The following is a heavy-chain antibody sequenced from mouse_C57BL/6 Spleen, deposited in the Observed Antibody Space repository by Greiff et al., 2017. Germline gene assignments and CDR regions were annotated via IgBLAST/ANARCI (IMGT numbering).Heavy chain of an antibody. Sequence: EVKLQESGAGLVRPGASVKLSCTASGFDIKDYYMHWVKQRPEQGLEWIGRIDPEDGDTEYAPKFQGKATMTADTSSNTAYLQLSSLTSEDTAVYYCTTSEGGYMDYWGQGTSVTVSS. CDR1: GFDIKDYY. J-gene: IGHJ4*01. CDR3: TTSEGGYMDY. CDR2: IDPEDGDT. V-gene: IGHV14-1*01.